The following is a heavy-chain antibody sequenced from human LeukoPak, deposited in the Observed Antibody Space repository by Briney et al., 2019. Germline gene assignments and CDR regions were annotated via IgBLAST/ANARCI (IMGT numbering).Heavy chain of an antibody. J-gene: IGHJ4*02. CDR3: ARGGWFDTYYFDY. CDR2: ISSSSSTI. Sequence: GGSLRLSCAASGFTFSSYSMNWVRQAPGKGLEWVSYISSSSSTIYYADSVKGRFTISRDNAKNSLYLQMNGLRAEDTAVYYCARGGWFDTYYFDYWGQGTLVTVSS. CDR1: GFTFSSYS. V-gene: IGHV3-48*01. D-gene: IGHD3-10*01.